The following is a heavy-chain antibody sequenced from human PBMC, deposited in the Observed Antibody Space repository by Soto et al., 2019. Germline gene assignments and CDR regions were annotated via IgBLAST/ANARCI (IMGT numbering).Heavy chain of an antibody. CDR1: GFSFSSYA. CDR2: ISGSGGST. V-gene: IGHV3-23*01. Sequence: EVQLLESGGGLGQPGGCVRPSCAASGFSFSSYAMSWVRQAPGKGLEWVSAISGSGGSTYSADSVRGWFTISRHNSNKRLYLQMNSLRAEATAVYYCSKDPFVYDSTYWGKGPLVTVSS. J-gene: IGHJ4*02. D-gene: IGHD3-22*01. CDR3: SKDPFVYDSTY.